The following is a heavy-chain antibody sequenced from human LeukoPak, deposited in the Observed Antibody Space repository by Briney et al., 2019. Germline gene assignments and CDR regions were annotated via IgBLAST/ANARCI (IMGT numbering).Heavy chain of an antibody. J-gene: IGHJ4*02. CDR1: GYSFTSYW. Sequence: GESLKISRKGSGYSFTSYWIGWVRQMPGKGLAWMGIIYPGDSDTRYSPSFQGQVTISADKSISTAYLQSSSLKASDTAMYYCARPSDGEYVGDCDYWGQGTLVTVSS. D-gene: IGHD4-17*01. V-gene: IGHV5-51*01. CDR3: ARPSDGEYVGDCDY. CDR2: IYPGDSDT.